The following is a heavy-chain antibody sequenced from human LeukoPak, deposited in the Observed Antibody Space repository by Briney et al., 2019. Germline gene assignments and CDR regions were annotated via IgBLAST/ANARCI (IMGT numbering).Heavy chain of an antibody. D-gene: IGHD4-17*01. Sequence: GGSLRLSCAASGFTFSDCYMSWIRQAPGKGLEWVSYISSSGSTIYYADSVKGRFTISRDNAKNSLYLQMNSLRAEDTAVYYCARRSNDYGDYYFDYWGQGTLVTVSS. V-gene: IGHV3-11*04. J-gene: IGHJ4*02. CDR2: ISSSGSTI. CDR3: ARRSNDYGDYYFDY. CDR1: GFTFSDCY.